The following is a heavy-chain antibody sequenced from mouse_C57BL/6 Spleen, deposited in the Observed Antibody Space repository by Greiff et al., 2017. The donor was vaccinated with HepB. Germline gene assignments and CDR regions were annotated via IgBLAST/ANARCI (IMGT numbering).Heavy chain of an antibody. Sequence: QVQLQQPGAELVKPGASVKLSCKASGYTFTSYWMHWVKQRPGRGLAWIGRIDPNSGGTKYNEKFKSKATLTVDKHSSTGYMQLSSLTAEESEVYYCAICLYYGSEDWYFDVWGTGTTVTVSS. V-gene: IGHV1-72*01. J-gene: IGHJ1*03. CDR3: AICLYYGSEDWYFDV. D-gene: IGHD1-1*01. CDR1: GYTFTSYW. CDR2: IDPNSGGT.